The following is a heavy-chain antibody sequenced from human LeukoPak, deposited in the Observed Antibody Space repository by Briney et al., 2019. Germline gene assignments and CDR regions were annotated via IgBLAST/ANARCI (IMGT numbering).Heavy chain of an antibody. CDR3: ATETWYFAS. CDR2: VDPKSGGT. Sequence: ASVKVSCKPSGYTFTDHHMHWVRQAPGRGLGWMGRVDPKSGGTIYAQNFQGRVAMTSDTSTSTASMEVSSLKSDDTAVYYCATETWYFASWGQGTLVTVSS. V-gene: IGHV1-2*02. D-gene: IGHD1-14*01. J-gene: IGHJ4*02. CDR1: GYTFTDHH.